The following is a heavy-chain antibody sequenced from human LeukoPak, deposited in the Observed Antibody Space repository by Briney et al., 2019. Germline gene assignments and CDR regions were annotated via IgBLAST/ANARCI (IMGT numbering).Heavy chain of an antibody. J-gene: IGHJ3*02. CDR2: ISSSSSYI. V-gene: IGHV3-21*01. D-gene: IGHD3-9*01. Sequence: GGSLRLSCAASGFTFSSYSMNWVRQAPGKGLEWVSSISSSSSYIYYADSVKGRFTLSRDNAKNSLYLQMNSLRAEDTAVYYCARSLLRYFELDKPDGSDIWGQGTMVTVSS. CDR3: ARSLLRYFELDKPDGSDI. CDR1: GFTFSSYS.